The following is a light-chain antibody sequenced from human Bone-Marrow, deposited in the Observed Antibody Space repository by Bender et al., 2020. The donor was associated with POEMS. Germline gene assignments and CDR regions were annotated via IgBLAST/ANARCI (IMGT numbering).Light chain of an antibody. Sequence: QSALTQPASVSGSPGQSITISCTGTSSDAGSYNLVSWYQQHPGQAPKHLIYAVSNRPSGVSYSFSGYKSGNTASLTSARLQGEDEADYFCRSYARSQIRVGGGTKLTVL. CDR1: SSDAGSYNL. J-gene: IGLJ2*01. CDR3: RSYARSQIR. CDR2: AVS. V-gene: IGLV2-23*02.